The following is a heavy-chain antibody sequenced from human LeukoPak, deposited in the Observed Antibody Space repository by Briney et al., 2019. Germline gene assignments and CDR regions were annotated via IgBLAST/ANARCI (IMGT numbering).Heavy chain of an antibody. D-gene: IGHD3-10*01. Sequence: GGSLRLSCAASGFTFSSYWMHWVRQAPGKGLVWVSRINTDGSSTSYADSVKGRFTISRDNAKNTLYLQMNSLRAEDTAVYYCAKAVLLWFGELTWGQGTTVTVSS. J-gene: IGHJ3*01. V-gene: IGHV3-74*01. CDR3: AKAVLLWFGELT. CDR1: GFTFSSYW. CDR2: INTDGSST.